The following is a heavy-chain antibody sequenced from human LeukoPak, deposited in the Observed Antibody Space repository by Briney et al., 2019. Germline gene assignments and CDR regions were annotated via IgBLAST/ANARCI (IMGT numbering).Heavy chain of an antibody. CDR1: GFTFSRYE. D-gene: IGHD3-10*01. CDR3: ARVGGSGSYRDY. V-gene: IGHV3-48*03. J-gene: IGHJ4*02. Sequence: GGSLRLSCAASGFTFSRYEMNWVRQGPGKGQEWVSYISSSGTTIYYTYPVRVRFTIARDNATNSLYLHSNSLEAQDTAVYYCARVGGSGSYRDYWRQRPVV. CDR2: ISSSGTTI.